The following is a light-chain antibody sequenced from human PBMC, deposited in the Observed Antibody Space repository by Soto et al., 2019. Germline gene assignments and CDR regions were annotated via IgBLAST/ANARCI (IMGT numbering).Light chain of an antibody. CDR2: EVS. CDR3: SSYTSTSTLDV. CDR1: SSDVGGYNY. Sequence: LTQPASVSGSPGQSITISCTGTSSDVGGYNYVSWYQQHPGKAPKLMIYEVSNRPSGVSNCFSGSKSGNTASLTISGLQAEDEADYYCSSYTSTSTLDVFGTGTKVTVL. V-gene: IGLV2-14*01. J-gene: IGLJ1*01.